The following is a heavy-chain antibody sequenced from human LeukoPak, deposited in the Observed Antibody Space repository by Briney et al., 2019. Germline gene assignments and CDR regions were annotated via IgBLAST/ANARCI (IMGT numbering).Heavy chain of an antibody. CDR1: GFTFSSYA. CDR2: ISGSGGST. Sequence: PGGSLRLSCAASGFTFSSYAMSWVRQAPGKGLEWVSAISGSGGSTYYADSVKGRFTISRDNSKNTLYLQMNSLRAEDTAVYYCARRGGPSRYSGRGRPNHGFVDYWGQGTLVTVAS. V-gene: IGHV3-23*01. CDR3: ARRGGPSRYSGRGRPNHGFVDY. J-gene: IGHJ4*02. D-gene: IGHD1-26*01.